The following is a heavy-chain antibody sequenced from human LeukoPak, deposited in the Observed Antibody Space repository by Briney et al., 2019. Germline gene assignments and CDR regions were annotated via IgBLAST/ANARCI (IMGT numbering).Heavy chain of an antibody. J-gene: IGHJ5*02. CDR3: ARSPCGGDCSRNWFAP. CDR1: GYIFIDYY. V-gene: IGHV1-46*01. D-gene: IGHD2-21*02. CDR2: INPSGGST. Sequence: GASVKVSCKASGYIFIDYYIHWVRQAPGHGLESLGVINPSGGSTRYAQKLQGRVTMTRDTSTSTVYMELSSLRSEDTAVYYCARSPCGGDCSRNWFAPWGQGTLVTVSS.